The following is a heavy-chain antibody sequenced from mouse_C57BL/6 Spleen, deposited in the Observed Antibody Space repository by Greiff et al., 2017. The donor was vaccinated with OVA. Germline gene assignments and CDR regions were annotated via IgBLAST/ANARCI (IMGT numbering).Heavy chain of an antibody. CDR1: GFTFSSYA. Sequence: EVNVVESGGGLVKPGGSLKLSCAASGFTFSSYAMSWVRQTPEKRLEWVATISDGGSYTYYPDNVKGRFTISRDNAKNNLYLQMSHLKSEDTAMYYCARPYYGSSYYAMDYWGQGTSVTVSS. J-gene: IGHJ4*01. CDR2: ISDGGSYT. CDR3: ARPYYGSSYYAMDY. D-gene: IGHD1-1*01. V-gene: IGHV5-4*03.